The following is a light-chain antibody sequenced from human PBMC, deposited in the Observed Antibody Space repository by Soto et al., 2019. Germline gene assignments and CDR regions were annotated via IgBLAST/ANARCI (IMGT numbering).Light chain of an antibody. CDR2: EVS. CDR1: SSDVGGYNY. Sequence: QSVLTQPASVSGSPGQSITISCTGTSSDVGGYNYVSWYQQHPGKAPKVMIYEVSNRPSGVSNRFSGSKSGNTASLTISGLQAEDEAYYYCSSYTRSNTWVFGGGTKLTVL. CDR3: SSYTRSNTWV. V-gene: IGLV2-14*01. J-gene: IGLJ3*02.